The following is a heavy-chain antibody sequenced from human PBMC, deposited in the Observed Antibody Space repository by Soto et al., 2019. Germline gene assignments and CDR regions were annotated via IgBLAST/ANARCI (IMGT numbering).Heavy chain of an antibody. Sequence: QVQLVQSGAEVKKPGSSVKVSCKASGGTFSSYAISWVRQAPGQGLEWMGGIIPIFGTAKYAQKFQGRVTMTVDESTSTAYMELSSLSAEATAVYYCARGSSSSWYGGYNWFDPWGQGTLVTVSS. CDR2: IIPIFGTA. V-gene: IGHV1-69*01. CDR3: ARGSSSSWYGGYNWFDP. J-gene: IGHJ5*02. D-gene: IGHD6-13*01. CDR1: GGTFSSYA.